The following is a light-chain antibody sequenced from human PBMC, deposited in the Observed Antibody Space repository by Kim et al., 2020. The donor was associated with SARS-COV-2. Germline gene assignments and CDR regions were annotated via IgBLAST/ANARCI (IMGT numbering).Light chain of an antibody. J-gene: IGLJ3*02. V-gene: IGLV7-43*01. Sequence: PGGTVTLTCGSSTGAVTSDYYANWFQQKPGQAPRALIYSTNNKHSWTPARFSGSLLGDKAALTLSAVQPEDEADYYCLLAYRGVWVFGGGTQLTVL. CDR1: TGAVTSDYY. CDR2: STN. CDR3: LLAYRGVWV.